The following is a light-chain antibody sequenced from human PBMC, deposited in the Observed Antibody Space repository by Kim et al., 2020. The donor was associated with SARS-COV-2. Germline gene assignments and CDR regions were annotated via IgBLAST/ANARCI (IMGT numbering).Light chain of an antibody. CDR2: AAS. CDR3: QQSYSTPRT. J-gene: IGKJ2*01. Sequence: SESVGDRVNITCRASQSISSYLNWYQQKPGKAPKLLIYAASSLQSGVPSRFSGSGSGTDFTLTISSLQPEDFATYYCQQSYSTPRTFGQGTKLEI. CDR1: QSISSY. V-gene: IGKV1-39*01.